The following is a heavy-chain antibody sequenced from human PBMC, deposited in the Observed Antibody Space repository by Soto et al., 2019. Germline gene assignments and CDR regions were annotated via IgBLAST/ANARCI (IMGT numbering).Heavy chain of an antibody. D-gene: IGHD5-18*01. CDR1: GGTFSSYA. CDR2: IIPIFGTA. J-gene: IGHJ6*02. CDR3: ARGATRGYSYGSGMDV. V-gene: IGHV1-69*13. Sequence: SVKVSCKASGGTFSSYAISWVRQAPGQGLEWMGGIIPIFGTANYAQKFQGRVTITADESTSTAYMELSSLRSEDTAAYYCARGATRGYSYGSGMDVWGQGTTVTVSS.